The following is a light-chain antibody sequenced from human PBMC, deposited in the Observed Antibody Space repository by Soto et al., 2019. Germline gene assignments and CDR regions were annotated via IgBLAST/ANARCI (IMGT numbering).Light chain of an antibody. Sequence: QSVMTQPPSVSAAPGQRVTISCSGSSSNIGGNSVSWYQQLPGTAPKLLIYDDDKRTSGIPDRFSGSNAGTSATLGITGVQTGDEADYYCGSWDSSLSAYVFGTGTKLTVL. CDR3: GSWDSSLSAYV. CDR1: SSNIGGNS. CDR2: DDD. V-gene: IGLV1-51*01. J-gene: IGLJ1*01.